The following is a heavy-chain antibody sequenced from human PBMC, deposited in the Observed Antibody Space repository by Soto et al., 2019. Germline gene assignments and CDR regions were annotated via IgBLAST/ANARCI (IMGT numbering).Heavy chain of an antibody. CDR3: AHTFGSGSYQAYFDF. CDR2: IYWNDEK. J-gene: IGHJ4*02. V-gene: IGHV2-5*01. CDR1: GFSLSTSGVA. D-gene: IGHD6-19*01. Sequence: SGPTLVNPTQTLTLTCTFSGFSLSTSGVAVGWIRQPPGKALEWLALIYWNDEKLYRPSLKSRLTITKDTSKNQVVLTVTNMDPVDTATYYCAHTFGSGSYQAYFDFWGQRTLVTVSS.